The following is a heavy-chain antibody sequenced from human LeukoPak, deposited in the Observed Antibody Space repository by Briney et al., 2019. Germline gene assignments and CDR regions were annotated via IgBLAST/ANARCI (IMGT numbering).Heavy chain of an antibody. J-gene: IGHJ5*02. Sequence: GASVKVSCKAPGYTFTGHSIHWVRQAPGQGLEWMGWVSPKSGGTKYAQKFQGRVTMTRDTSISTVYMELTSLRPDDTAVYYCARDPGVTNWFDPWGQGTLVTVSS. CDR3: ARDPGVTNWFDP. CDR1: GYTFTGHS. CDR2: VSPKSGGT. V-gene: IGHV1-2*02. D-gene: IGHD2-21*02.